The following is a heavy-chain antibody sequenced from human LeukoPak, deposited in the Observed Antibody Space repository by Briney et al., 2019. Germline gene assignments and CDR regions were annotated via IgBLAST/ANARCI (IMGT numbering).Heavy chain of an antibody. D-gene: IGHD3-10*01. CDR2: ISGSGGST. Sequence: GGSLRLSCAASGFTFSSYAMSWVRQAPGKGLEWVSAISGSGGSTYYADSVKGRFTISRDNSKNTLYLQMNSLRAEDTAVYYCARDGEGGGVSPPHFDYWGQGTLVTVSS. V-gene: IGHV3-23*01. CDR1: GFTFSSYA. CDR3: ARDGEGGGVSPPHFDY. J-gene: IGHJ4*02.